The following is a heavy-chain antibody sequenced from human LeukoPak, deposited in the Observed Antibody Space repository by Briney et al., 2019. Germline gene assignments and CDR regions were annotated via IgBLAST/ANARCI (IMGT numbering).Heavy chain of an antibody. V-gene: IGHV3-7*04. CDR2: INQDGSEK. D-gene: IGHD2-15*01. CDR3: ARGYCIGGSCYAFDI. CDR1: EFTFSNYW. J-gene: IGHJ3*02. Sequence: GGSLRLSCAGSEFTFSNYWMSWVRQAPGKGLEWVANINQDGSEKYYLDSVKGRFTISRDNAKQSLYLQMNRLRAEDTAVYFCARGYCIGGSCYAFDIWGQGTMVTVSS.